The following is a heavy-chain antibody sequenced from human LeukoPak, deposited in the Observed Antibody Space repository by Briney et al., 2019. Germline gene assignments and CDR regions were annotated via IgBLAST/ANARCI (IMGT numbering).Heavy chain of an antibody. Sequence: SETLSLTCAVYGGSFSGYYWSWIRQPPGKGLEWIGEINHSGSTNYNPSLKSRVTISVDTSKKQFSLKLSSVTAADTAVYYCARTHYGGNEHFQDWGEGTLVTVSS. CDR2: INHSGST. V-gene: IGHV4-34*01. D-gene: IGHD4-23*01. CDR3: ARTHYGGNEHFQD. CDR1: GGSFSGYY. J-gene: IGHJ1*01.